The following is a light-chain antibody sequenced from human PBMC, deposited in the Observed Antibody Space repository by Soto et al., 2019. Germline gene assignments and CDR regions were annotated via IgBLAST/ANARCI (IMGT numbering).Light chain of an antibody. Sequence: EIVMTQSPATLSVSPGERATLSCRTSQSIGSNLGWYQQKPGQAPRLLIYAASTRATGSPARFSGSGSGTEFTLTISSLQSEDSAVYYCQQYNNWSLITFGQGTRLEIK. CDR1: QSIGSN. J-gene: IGKJ5*01. CDR3: QQYNNWSLIT. CDR2: AAS. V-gene: IGKV3-15*01.